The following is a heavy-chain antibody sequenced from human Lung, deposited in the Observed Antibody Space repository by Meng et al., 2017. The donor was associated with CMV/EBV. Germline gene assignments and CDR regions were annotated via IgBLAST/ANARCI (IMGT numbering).Heavy chain of an antibody. CDR1: EYSCTGYN. J-gene: IGHJ5*02. Sequence: SEYSCTGYNRHWMRQAPGQGREWMGWINPNSGGTNYAQKFQGRVTMTRDTSISTAYMELSRLRSDDTAVYYWARVDCSSTSCTLSFDPWGQGTLVTVSS. CDR3: ARVDCSSTSCTLSFDP. D-gene: IGHD2-2*01. CDR2: INPNSGGT. V-gene: IGHV1-2*02.